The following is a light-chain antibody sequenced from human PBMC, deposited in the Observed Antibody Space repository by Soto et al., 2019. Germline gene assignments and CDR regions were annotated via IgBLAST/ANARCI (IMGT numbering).Light chain of an antibody. J-gene: IGKJ2*01. V-gene: IGKV1-17*01. CDR3: QQYHNWPPQYT. Sequence: DIQMTQSPSSLSASVGDRVTITCRASQGIRNDLAWYQEKPGKAPKRLIYVASRLQSGVPSRFSGSGSGTEFTLTISSLQPEDSAVYYCQQYHNWPPQYTFGQGTKLQIK. CDR2: VAS. CDR1: QGIRND.